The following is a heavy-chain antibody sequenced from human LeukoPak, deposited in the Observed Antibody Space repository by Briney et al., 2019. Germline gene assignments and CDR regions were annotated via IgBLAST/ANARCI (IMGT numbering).Heavy chain of an antibody. D-gene: IGHD4-17*01. J-gene: IGHJ2*01. CDR2: IRYDGSNK. CDR1: GFTFSSYG. CDR3: AKDRAVTGYFDL. Sequence: GGSLRLSCAASGFTFSSYGMHWVRQAPGKGLEWVAFIRYDGSNKYYADSVKGRFTISRDNSKNTLYLRMNSLRAEDTAVYYCAKDRAVTGYFDLWGRGTLVTVSS. V-gene: IGHV3-30*02.